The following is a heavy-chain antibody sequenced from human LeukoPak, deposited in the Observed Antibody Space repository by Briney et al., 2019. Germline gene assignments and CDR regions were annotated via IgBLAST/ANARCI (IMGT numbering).Heavy chain of an antibody. D-gene: IGHD3-16*01. CDR1: GGSISSYY. Sequence: SETLSLTCTVSGGSISSYYWSWIRQPPGKGLEWIGYIYYSGSTYYNPSLKSRVTISVDTPKNQFSLKLSSVTAADTAVYYCASVRLGEPIFDYWGQGTLVTVSS. CDR2: IYYSGST. CDR3: ASVRLGEPIFDY. V-gene: IGHV4-59*01. J-gene: IGHJ4*02.